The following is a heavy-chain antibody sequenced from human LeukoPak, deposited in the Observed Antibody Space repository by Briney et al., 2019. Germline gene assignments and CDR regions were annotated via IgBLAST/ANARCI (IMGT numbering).Heavy chain of an antibody. CDR3: ARDHAYYDSSGGWKYYYGMDV. J-gene: IGHJ6*02. D-gene: IGHD3-22*01. CDR2: ISSSGGTI. CDR1: GFTFSSYE. V-gene: IGHV3-48*03. Sequence: GGSLRLSCAASGFTFSSYEMNWVRQAPGKGLEWVSYISSSGGTIYYADSVKGRFTISRDNAKNSLYLQMNSLRAEDTAVYYCARDHAYYDSSGGWKYYYGMDVWGQGTTVTVSS.